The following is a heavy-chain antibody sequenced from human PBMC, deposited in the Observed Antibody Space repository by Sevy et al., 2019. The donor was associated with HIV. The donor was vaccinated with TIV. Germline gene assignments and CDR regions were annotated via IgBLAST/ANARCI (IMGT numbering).Heavy chain of an antibody. CDR3: ARDHIRVGATENYYYYMDV. J-gene: IGHJ6*03. D-gene: IGHD1-26*01. V-gene: IGHV3-48*03. CDR1: GFTFSSYE. CDR2: ISSSGSTI. Sequence: GGSLRLSCAASGFTFSSYEMNWVRQAPGKGLEWVSYISSSGSTIYYADSVKGRFTISRDNAKNSLYLQMNSLRAEDTAVYYCARDHIRVGATENYYYYMDVWGKGTTVTVSS.